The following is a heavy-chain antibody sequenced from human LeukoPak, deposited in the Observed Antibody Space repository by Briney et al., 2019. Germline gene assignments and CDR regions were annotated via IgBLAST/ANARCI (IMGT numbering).Heavy chain of an antibody. V-gene: IGHV4-59*01. CDR1: GGSISRYY. CDR2: IYYSGST. D-gene: IGHD3-10*01. CDR3: ARGVTMIRGVILERTKSTNCFDP. Sequence: SETLSLTCTVSGGSISRYYWSWMRQPPGKGLEWIGHIYYSGSTNYNTSLKSRVTISVDTSKNQVSLKLSSVTAADTAVYYCARGVTMIRGVILERTKSTNCFDPWGQGTLVVVSS. J-gene: IGHJ5*02.